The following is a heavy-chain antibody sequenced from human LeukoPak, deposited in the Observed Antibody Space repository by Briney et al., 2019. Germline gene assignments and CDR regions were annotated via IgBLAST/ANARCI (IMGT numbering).Heavy chain of an antibody. CDR3: ARDLQARATISSHCFDP. Sequence: ASVKVSCKASGYTFRIYGITWVRQAPGQGLEWMGWISAYNGNRNYAQKVQGRVTMTADTSTSTATMELRSLRTDDTAVYYCARDLQARATISSHCFDPWGQGTLVTVSS. J-gene: IGHJ5*02. D-gene: IGHD2-2*01. V-gene: IGHV1-18*01. CDR1: GYTFRIYG. CDR2: ISAYNGNR.